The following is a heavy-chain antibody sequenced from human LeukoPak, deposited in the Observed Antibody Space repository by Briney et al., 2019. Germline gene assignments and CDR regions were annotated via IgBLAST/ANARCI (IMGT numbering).Heavy chain of an antibody. CDR2: IKQDGSEK. J-gene: IGHJ4*02. Sequence: GGSLRLSCAASGFTFSNYGMHWVRQAPGKGLEWVANIKQDGSEKYYVDSVKGRFTISRDNAENTLYLQMNSLRAEDTAVYYCARGTAGYHSSYFDYWGQGTLVTVSS. D-gene: IGHD3-16*02. CDR3: ARGTAGYHSSYFDY. CDR1: GFTFSNYG. V-gene: IGHV3-7*01.